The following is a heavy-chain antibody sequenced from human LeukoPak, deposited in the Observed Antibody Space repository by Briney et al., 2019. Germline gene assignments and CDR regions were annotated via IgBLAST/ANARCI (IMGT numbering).Heavy chain of an antibody. CDR2: IYYSGST. J-gene: IGHJ4*02. CDR3: ARARYSGKLFDY. CDR1: GGSISSGGYS. D-gene: IGHD1-26*01. V-gene: IGHV4-31*03. Sequence: SETLSLTCTVSGGSISSGGYSWSWLRQHPGKGLEWIGYIYYSGSTYYNPSLKSRVTISVDTSKNQCSLKLSSVTAADTAVYYCARARYSGKLFDYWGQGTLVTVSS.